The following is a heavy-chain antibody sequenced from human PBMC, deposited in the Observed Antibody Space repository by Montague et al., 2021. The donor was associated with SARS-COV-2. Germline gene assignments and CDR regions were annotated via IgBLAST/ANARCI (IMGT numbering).Heavy chain of an antibody. CDR3: ARRPAPLLHLDWSQKYFDYYRPDV. J-gene: IGHJ6*02. V-gene: IGHV4-34*01. CDR1: SGSFSDFY. CDR2: INHTGSA. Sequence: SETLSLTCAVYSGSFSDFYWTWIRQSPGKGLEWIGEINHTGSATYNPSLKGRVTLSRDTSKNQFSLKLQSVTPADTAVYYCARRPAPLLHLDWSQKYFDYYRPDVWGQGTTV. D-gene: IGHD3/OR15-3a*01.